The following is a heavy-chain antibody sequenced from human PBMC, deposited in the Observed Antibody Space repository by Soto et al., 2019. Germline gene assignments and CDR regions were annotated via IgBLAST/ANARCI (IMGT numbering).Heavy chain of an antibody. V-gene: IGHV3-21*01. Sequence: PGGSLRLSCAASGFTFSAYSMNWVRQAPGKGLEWVSSISSSSSYIYYADSVKGRFTISRDNAKNSLYLQMNSLRAEDTAVYYCARDQDSSGLDAFDIWGQGTTVTVSS. CDR2: ISSSSSYI. CDR3: ARDQDSSGLDAFDI. D-gene: IGHD6-19*01. J-gene: IGHJ3*02. CDR1: GFTFSAYS.